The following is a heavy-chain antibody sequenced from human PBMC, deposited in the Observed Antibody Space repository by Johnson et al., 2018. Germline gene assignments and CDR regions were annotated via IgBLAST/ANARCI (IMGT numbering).Heavy chain of an antibody. CDR3: TKEGLGPDMPMTRGTFHS. D-gene: IGHD3-16*01. Sequence: QVQLVQSGAEVKKPGSSVKVSCKASGGTFNSYTISWVRQAPGQGLEWMGRVIPSLGIAKYAQKFQGRVTITADTSATTVYMELSSRTSGDTAVYFCTKEGLGPDMPMTRGTFHSWGQGTLVTVSS. V-gene: IGHV1-69*04. CDR2: VIPSLGIA. J-gene: IGHJ3*02. CDR1: GGTFNSYT.